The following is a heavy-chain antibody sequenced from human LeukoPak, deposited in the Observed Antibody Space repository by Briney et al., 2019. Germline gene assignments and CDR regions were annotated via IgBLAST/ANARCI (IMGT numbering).Heavy chain of an antibody. Sequence: ASVKVPCKASGYTFTAYFIHWVRQAPGQGLEWMGWINPNSGVTQYAQKFQGRVTMTGDTSISTVYMDLSRLRSDDMAVYFCARSDYGGKGAGDNWFDPWGQGTLVTVSS. CDR2: INPNSGVT. J-gene: IGHJ5*02. CDR1: GYTFTAYF. CDR3: ARSDYGGKGAGDNWFDP. V-gene: IGHV1-2*02. D-gene: IGHD4-23*01.